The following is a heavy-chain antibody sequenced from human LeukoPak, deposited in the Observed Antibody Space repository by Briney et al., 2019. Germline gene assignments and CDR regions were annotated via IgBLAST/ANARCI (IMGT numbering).Heavy chain of an antibody. D-gene: IGHD3-9*01. V-gene: IGHV1-2*02. Sequence: GASVKVSCKASGYTFTSYYMHWVRQAPGQGLEWMGWINPNSGGTNYAQKFQGRVTMTRDTSISTAYMELSRLRSDDTAVYYCARDPSLYDILTGYNNWFDPWGQGTLVTVSS. CDR2: INPNSGGT. CDR3: ARDPSLYDILTGYNNWFDP. J-gene: IGHJ5*02. CDR1: GYTFTSYY.